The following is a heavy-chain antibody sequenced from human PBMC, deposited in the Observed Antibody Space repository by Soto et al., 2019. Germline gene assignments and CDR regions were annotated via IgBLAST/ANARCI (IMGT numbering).Heavy chain of an antibody. CDR3: AKAIYDTGVDDY. CDR1: GFSFKTYG. J-gene: IGHJ4*02. Sequence: QVQVVESGGGVVQPGRSLRLSCVASGFSFKTYGMHWVRQAPGKGLEWVALISGDGHTAYYADSLKGRFTISRDNSKKMVYPQMNSLRPEDTALYYCAKAIYDTGVDDYWGQGTHVIVSS. CDR2: ISGDGHTA. D-gene: IGHD7-27*01. V-gene: IGHV3-30*18.